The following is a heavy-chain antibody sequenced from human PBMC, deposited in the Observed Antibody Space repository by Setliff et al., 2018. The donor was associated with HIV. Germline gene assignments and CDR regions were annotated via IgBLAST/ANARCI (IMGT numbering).Heavy chain of an antibody. CDR2: INGYSGKT. Sequence: GASVKVSCKSSGYTFSNFGVSWVRQAPGQGLEWLGYINGYSGKTHFSPRLQGRLTMTTDTSTDTVYLELRSLASDDTAIYYCARDSDVTSDAFGIWGQGTMVTVSS. J-gene: IGHJ3*02. V-gene: IGHV1-18*01. CDR1: GYTFSNFG. D-gene: IGHD4-17*01. CDR3: ARDSDVTSDAFGI.